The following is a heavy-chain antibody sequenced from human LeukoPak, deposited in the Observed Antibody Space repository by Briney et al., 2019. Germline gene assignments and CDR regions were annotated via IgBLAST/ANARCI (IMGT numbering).Heavy chain of an antibody. J-gene: IGHJ6*02. CDR3: ARGGHDYGDPYGMDV. CDR2: IYTSGST. Sequence: SETLSLTCTVSGGSISSYYWSWIRQPAGKGLEWIGRIYTSGSTNYNPSLKSRVTMSVDTSKNQFSLKLSSVTAADTAVYYCARGGHDYGDPYGMDVWGQGTTVTVSS. CDR1: GGSISSYY. D-gene: IGHD4-17*01. V-gene: IGHV4-4*07.